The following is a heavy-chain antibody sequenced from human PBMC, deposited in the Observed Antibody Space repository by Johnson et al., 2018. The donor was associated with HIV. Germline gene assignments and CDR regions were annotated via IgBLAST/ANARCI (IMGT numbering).Heavy chain of an antibody. CDR1: GFTFSSYG. V-gene: IGHV3-33*06. Sequence: QVHLVDSGGGVVQPGRSLRLSCAASGFTFSSYGKHWVRQAPGKGLEWVAVIWYDGSNKYHADSVKGRLTISRDNSKNTLYLQMNSLRAEDTAVYYCAKGGYCSGGSCYPDAFDIWGQGTMVTVSS. CDR2: IWYDGSNK. D-gene: IGHD2-15*01. CDR3: AKGGYCSGGSCYPDAFDI. J-gene: IGHJ3*02.